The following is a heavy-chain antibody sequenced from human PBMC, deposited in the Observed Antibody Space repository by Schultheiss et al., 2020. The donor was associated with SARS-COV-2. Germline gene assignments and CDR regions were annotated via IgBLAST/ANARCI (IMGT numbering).Heavy chain of an antibody. CDR2: IFSNDEK. CDR1: GFSLSNARMG. V-gene: IGHV2-26*01. J-gene: IGHJ4*02. Sequence: SGPTLVKPTETLTLTCTVSGFSLSNARMGVSWIRQPPGKALEWLAHIFSNDEKSYSTSLKSRLTISKDTSKNQVVLTMTNMDPVDTATYFCAHRDYRSSSTFDYWGQGTLVTVSS. D-gene: IGHD6-6*01. CDR3: AHRDYRSSSTFDY.